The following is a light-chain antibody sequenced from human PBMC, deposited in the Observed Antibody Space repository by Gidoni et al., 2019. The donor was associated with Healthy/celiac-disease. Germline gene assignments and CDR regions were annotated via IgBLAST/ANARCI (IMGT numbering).Light chain of an antibody. CDR2: QDS. Sequence: SYELTQPPSVSVSPGQQASITCSGDKLGDKYACWYQQKPGQSPVLVIYQDSKRPSGIPERFSGSNSGNTATLTISGTQAMDEADYYCQAWDSSAVVFGGGTKLTVL. CDR3: QAWDSSAVV. CDR1: KLGDKY. J-gene: IGLJ2*01. V-gene: IGLV3-1*01.